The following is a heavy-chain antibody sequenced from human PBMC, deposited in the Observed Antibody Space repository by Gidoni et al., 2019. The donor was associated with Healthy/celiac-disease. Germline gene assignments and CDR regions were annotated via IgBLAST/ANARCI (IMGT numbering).Heavy chain of an antibody. CDR1: GGSISSSNW. Sequence: VPLQDSGPGLVKPSGTRSLTSAVSGGSISSSNWWSWVRQPPGKGLEWIGESYHRGSTNYNPSLKSRVNISVDKSKNQFSLKLSSVSAAETAVYYCARVVGYDFNYWGQGTLVTVSS. D-gene: IGHD2-8*02. V-gene: IGHV4-4*02. J-gene: IGHJ4*02. CDR2: SYHRGST. CDR3: ARVVGYDFNY.